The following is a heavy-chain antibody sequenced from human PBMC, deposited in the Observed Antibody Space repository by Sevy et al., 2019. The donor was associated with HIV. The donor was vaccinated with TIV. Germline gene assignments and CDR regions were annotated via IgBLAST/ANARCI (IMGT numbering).Heavy chain of an antibody. CDR1: GYTFTSYG. CDR2: ISAYNGNT. V-gene: IGHV1-18*01. J-gene: IGHJ4*02. CDR3: AKDYARRFSTSSGDFDY. Sequence: ASVKVSCKASGYTFTSYGISWVRQAPGQGLEWMGWISAYNGNTNYAQKLQGRVTMTTDTSTSTAYMELRSLRSDDTAVYYCAKDYARRFSTSSGDFDYWGQGTLVTVSS. D-gene: IGHD6-6*01.